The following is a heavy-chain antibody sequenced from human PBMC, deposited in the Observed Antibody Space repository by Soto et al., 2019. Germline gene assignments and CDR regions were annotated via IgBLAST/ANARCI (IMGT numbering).Heavy chain of an antibody. Sequence: QVQLQQWGAGLLKPSETLSLTCAVYGGSFSGYYWSWIRQPPGKGLEWIGEINHSGSTNYNPSLKSRVTISVDTSKNQFSLKLSSVTAADTAVYYCAGHKNYFPFGYWGQGTLVTVSS. D-gene: IGHD1-7*01. CDR2: INHSGST. J-gene: IGHJ4*02. V-gene: IGHV4-34*01. CDR3: AGHKNYFPFGY. CDR1: GGSFSGYY.